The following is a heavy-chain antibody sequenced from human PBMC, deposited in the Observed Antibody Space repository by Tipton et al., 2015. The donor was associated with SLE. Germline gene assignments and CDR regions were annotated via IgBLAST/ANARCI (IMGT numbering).Heavy chain of an antibody. CDR1: GFTFSSYG. Sequence: SLRLSCAASGFTFSSYGMHWVRRAPGKGLEWVALISYDGDNKSYAASVKGRLTISRDNSKNTLYLQINSLRLEDTAVYYCARGHFYSSSWRKFDYWGQEALVTVSS. CDR2: ISYDGDNK. D-gene: IGHD6-13*01. J-gene: IGHJ4*02. CDR3: ARGHFYSSSWRKFDY. V-gene: IGHV3-30-3*01.